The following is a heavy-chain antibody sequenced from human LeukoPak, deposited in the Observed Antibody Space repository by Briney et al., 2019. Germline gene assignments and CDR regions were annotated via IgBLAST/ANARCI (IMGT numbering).Heavy chain of an antibody. CDR2: IYSGGGGTT. V-gene: IGHV3-53*01. J-gene: IGHJ5*02. Sequence: PGGSLRLSCAASGFTVSTNYMTWVRQAAGKGLEWVSVIYSGGGGTTHYADSVKGRFTLSRDNSKNTVSLQMNSLTAEDTAIYYCARDNGLNWFDPWGQGTLVTVSS. CDR3: ARDNGLNWFDP. CDR1: GFTVSTNY.